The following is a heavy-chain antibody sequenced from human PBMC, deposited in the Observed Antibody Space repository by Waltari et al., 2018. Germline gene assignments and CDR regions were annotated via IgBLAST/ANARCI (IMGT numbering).Heavy chain of an antibody. J-gene: IGHJ4*02. CDR3: ARSGGGTTTFGVAE. V-gene: IGHV1-2*06. CDR1: GYTFTDFF. D-gene: IGHD3-3*01. CDR2: INPNSGDT. Sequence: QSVAEVKKSGASVKVSCKASGYTFTDFFIHWVRQAPGQGLEWMGRINPNSGDTSYAQRFQGRVTMTGDTSITTAYMELTGLRSDDTAIYYCARSGGGTTTFGVAEWGQGSLVTVSS.